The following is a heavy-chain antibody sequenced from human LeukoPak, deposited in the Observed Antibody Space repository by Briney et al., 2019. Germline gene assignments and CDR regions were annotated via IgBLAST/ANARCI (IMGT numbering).Heavy chain of an antibody. D-gene: IGHD6-19*01. CDR2: INSDGSST. CDR3: ARDRGSSGWYSP. Sequence: GGSLRLSCAASGFTFSSYWMHWVRHAPGKGLVWVSRINSDGSSTSYADSVKGRFTISRDNAKNTLYLQMNSLRAEDTAVYYCARDRGSSGWYSPWGQGTLVTVSS. V-gene: IGHV3-74*01. CDR1: GFTFSSYW. J-gene: IGHJ4*02.